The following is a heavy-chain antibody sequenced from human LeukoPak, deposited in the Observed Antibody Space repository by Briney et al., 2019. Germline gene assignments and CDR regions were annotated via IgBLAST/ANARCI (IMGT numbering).Heavy chain of an antibody. J-gene: IGHJ4*02. CDR2: IHYSGGT. V-gene: IGHV4-31*03. CDR1: GGSISSGGYY. D-gene: IGHD5-12*01. CDR3: ARDQGGYGSFDN. Sequence: SQTLSLICTVSGGSISSGGYYWSWIRQHPGTGPEWIGNIHYSGGTYGNPSLKSRATMSVDTSKNQFSLRLTSVTAADTAVYYYARDQGGYGSFDNWGQGTLVTVSS.